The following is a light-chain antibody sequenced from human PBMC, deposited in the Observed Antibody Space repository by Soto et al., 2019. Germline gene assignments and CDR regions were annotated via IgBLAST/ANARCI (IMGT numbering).Light chain of an antibody. J-gene: IGKJ5*01. V-gene: IGKV3-20*01. Sequence: EIVLTQSPGTLSLSPGERATLSCRASQSVSNNYLAWHQQKPGQAPRLLIYGASSRATGIPDRFSGSGSGTDFTLTISRLEPEDFAVYYCQQYGSSPPVTFGGGTRLEIK. CDR2: GAS. CDR3: QQYGSSPPVT. CDR1: QSVSNNY.